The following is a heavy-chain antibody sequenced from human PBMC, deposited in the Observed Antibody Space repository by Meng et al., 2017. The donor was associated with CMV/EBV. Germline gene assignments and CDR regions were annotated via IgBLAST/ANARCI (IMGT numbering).Heavy chain of an antibody. Sequence: ASVKVSCKASGYTFTGYYIHWVRQAPGQGLEWMGWINPNSGGTNYAQKCQGRVTMTRGTSISTAYMELSRLRSDDTAVYYCAIVGTIVMIAAALWGQGTLVTVSS. CDR2: INPNSGGT. CDR1: GYTFTGYY. V-gene: IGHV1-2*02. D-gene: IGHD6-13*01. CDR3: AIVGTIVMIAAAL. J-gene: IGHJ4*02.